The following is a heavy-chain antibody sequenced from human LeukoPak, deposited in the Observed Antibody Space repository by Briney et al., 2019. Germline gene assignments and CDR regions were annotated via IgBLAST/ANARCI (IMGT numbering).Heavy chain of an antibody. CDR1: GLTFSGYE. D-gene: IGHD2-2*01. V-gene: IGHV3-48*03. J-gene: IGHJ4*02. Sequence: GSLRLSCAASGLTFSGYEMSGDRGGRGKGLEWVSYISSSGSTIYYADSVKGRFTISRDNAKNSLYLQMNSLRAEDTAVYYCARDMTICSSTSRQEKYFDYWGQGTLVTASS. CDR2: ISSSGSTI. CDR3: ARDMTICSSTSRQEKYFDY.